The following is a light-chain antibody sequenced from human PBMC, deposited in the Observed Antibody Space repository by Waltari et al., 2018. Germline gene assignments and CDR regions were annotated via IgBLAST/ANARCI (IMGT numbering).Light chain of an antibody. CDR2: SVT. Sequence: QSALAQPASVSGSPGQSITISCTGTSSDVGGFNYVSWYQQHPGKAPKLIIYSVTIRSPGFSDLFSGSMSGNTASLTISGLQAEDEAYSCCSSYTSTSTWVFGRGTKLTVL. J-gene: IGLJ3*02. CDR1: SSDVGGFNY. V-gene: IGLV2-14*03. CDR3: SSYTSTSTWV.